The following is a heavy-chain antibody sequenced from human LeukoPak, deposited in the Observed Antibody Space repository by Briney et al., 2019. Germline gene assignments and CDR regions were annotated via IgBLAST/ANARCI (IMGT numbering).Heavy chain of an antibody. D-gene: IGHD6-13*01. CDR3: ARGPRIAAAGQNYYYNDMEV. J-gene: IGHJ6*02. CDR1: GGCFSGYY. CDR2: INHSGST. V-gene: IGHV4-34*01. Sequence: SETLSLTCAVYGGCFSGYYWSWIRQPPGKGLEWMGEINHSGSTNYNPSLKSRVSIPVDTSKNQFSLKLSSVTAADTAVYYCARGPRIAAAGQNYYYNDMEVWGQGTTVTVSS.